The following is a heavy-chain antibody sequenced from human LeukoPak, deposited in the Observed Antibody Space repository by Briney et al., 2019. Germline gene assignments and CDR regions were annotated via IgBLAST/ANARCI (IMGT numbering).Heavy chain of an antibody. J-gene: IGHJ4*02. CDR3: AKDWANGDYIDY. Sequence: GRSLRLSCAASGFTFSDYGMHWVRQAPGKGLEWVAVVSYDGTNEKYADPVKGRFTISRDNSKNTQSLQMNSLRADDTAVYYCAKDWANGDYIDYWGQGTLVTVSS. CDR1: GFTFSDYG. V-gene: IGHV3-30*18. D-gene: IGHD2-8*01. CDR2: VSYDGTNE.